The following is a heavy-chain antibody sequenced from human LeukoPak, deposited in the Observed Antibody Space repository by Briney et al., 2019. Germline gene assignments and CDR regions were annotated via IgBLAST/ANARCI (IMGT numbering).Heavy chain of an antibody. J-gene: IGHJ1*01. CDR3: ARDPNSGSYPAEYFQH. D-gene: IGHD1-26*01. CDR1: GFTVSSNY. V-gene: IGHV3-66*01. Sequence: GGSLRLSCAASGFTVSSNYMSWVRQAPGKGLEWVSVIYSGGSTYYADSVKGRFTISRDNSKNTLYLQMNSLRAEDTAVYYCARDPNSGSYPAEYFQHWGQGTLATVSS. CDR2: IYSGGST.